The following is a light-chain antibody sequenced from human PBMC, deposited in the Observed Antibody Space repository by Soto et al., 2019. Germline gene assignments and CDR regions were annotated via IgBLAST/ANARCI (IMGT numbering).Light chain of an antibody. CDR1: ASDIGGYTF. V-gene: IGLV2-8*01. CDR2: DVN. Sequence: QSALTQPPSASGSPGQSVAISCTGTASDIGGYTFVSWYQQHPGKAPKLLIYDVNKSPSGVPDRFSGSKSGNTASLTVSGXQXXXXXDYYCSAHGGTNPYVFGTGTKLTVL. CDR3: SAHGGTNPYV. J-gene: IGLJ1*01.